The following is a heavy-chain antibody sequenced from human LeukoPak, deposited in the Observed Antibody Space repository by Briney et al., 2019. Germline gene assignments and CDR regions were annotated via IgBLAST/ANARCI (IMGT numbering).Heavy chain of an antibody. D-gene: IGHD1-26*01. CDR3: AGVGATKGVSYYGMDV. CDR1: GGSISSSNW. Sequence: SGTLSLTCAVSGGSISSSNWWSWVRQPPGKGLEWIGEIYHSGSTNYDPSPKSRVTISVDKSKNQFSLKLSSVTAADTALYYCAGVGATKGVSYYGMDVWGQGITVTVSS. V-gene: IGHV4-4*02. J-gene: IGHJ6*02. CDR2: IYHSGST.